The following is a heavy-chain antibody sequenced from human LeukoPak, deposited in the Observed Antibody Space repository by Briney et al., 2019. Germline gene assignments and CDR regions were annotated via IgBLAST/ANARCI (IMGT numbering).Heavy chain of an antibody. CDR2: ISYDGSAE. Sequence: GESLRLSCAASGFTFNTYAMHWVRQAPGKGREWVAFISYDGSAEYYADSVKGRSTIFRDNEKSSLSLQEHSLSAEDTVVYYCARDLFGLDYWGQGTLVTVSS. CDR1: GFTFNTYA. V-gene: IGHV3-30-3*01. D-gene: IGHD3/OR15-3a*01. J-gene: IGHJ4*02. CDR3: ARDLFGLDY.